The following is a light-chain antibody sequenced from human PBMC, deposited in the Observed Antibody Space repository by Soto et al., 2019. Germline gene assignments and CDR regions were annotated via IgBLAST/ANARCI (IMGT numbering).Light chain of an antibody. CDR3: QQYNNWPQT. CDR2: GAS. J-gene: IGKJ1*01. Sequence: EIVMTQSPATLYVSPGERATLSCRASQSVSSNLAWYQQKPGQAPRLLIYGASTRATGIPARFSGSGSGTEFTLTISSLQSEDFPVYYCQQYNNWPQTFGQGTKVEIK. CDR1: QSVSSN. V-gene: IGKV3-15*01.